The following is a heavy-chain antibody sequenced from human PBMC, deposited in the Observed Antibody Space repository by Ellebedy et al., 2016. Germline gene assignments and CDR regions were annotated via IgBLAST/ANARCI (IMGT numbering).Heavy chain of an antibody. Sequence: GGSLRLSCTASGLTFSSYAMNWVRQAPGKGLEWVSAMSGSGGSTYYADSVKGRFTISRENAKKSLYLQMNSLRGEDTAVYYCARLKENWFDPWGQGTLVTVSS. J-gene: IGHJ5*02. CDR1: GLTFSSYA. CDR2: MSGSGGST. CDR3: ARLKENWFDP. V-gene: IGHV3-23*01.